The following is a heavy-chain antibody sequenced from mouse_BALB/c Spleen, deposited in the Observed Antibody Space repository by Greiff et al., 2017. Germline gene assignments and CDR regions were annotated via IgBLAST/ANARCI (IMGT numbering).Heavy chain of an antibody. CDR2: ISSGGST. CDR3: ARTKLNAFDY. V-gene: IGHV5-6-5*01. Sequence: EVKLVESGGGLVKPGGSLKLSCAASGFTFSSYAMSWVRQTPEKRLEWVASISSGGSTYYPDSVKGRFTISRDNAKTTLYLEMSSLRSEDTAMYYCARTKLNAFDYWGQGTTLTVSS. J-gene: IGHJ2*01. D-gene: IGHD4-1*01. CDR1: GFTFSSYA.